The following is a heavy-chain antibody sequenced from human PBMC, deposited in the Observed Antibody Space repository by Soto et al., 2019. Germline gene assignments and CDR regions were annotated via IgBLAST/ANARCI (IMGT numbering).Heavy chain of an antibody. Sequence: GGSLRLSCAASGFTFSSYGMSWVRQAPGKGLEWVANIKKDGSEKYYVDSVKGRFTISRDNAKNSLYLQMNSLRAEDTAVYYCASWAGGCFWGQGTLVTVSS. CDR3: ASWAGGCF. D-gene: IGHD2-15*01. CDR2: IKKDGSEK. CDR1: GFTFSSYG. J-gene: IGHJ4*02. V-gene: IGHV3-7*01.